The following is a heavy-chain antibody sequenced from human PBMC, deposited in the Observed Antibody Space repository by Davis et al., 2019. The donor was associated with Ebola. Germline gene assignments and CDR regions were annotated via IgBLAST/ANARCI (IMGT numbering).Heavy chain of an antibody. CDR2: IYYSGST. D-gene: IGHD1-26*01. Sequence: SETLSLTCTVSGGSISSSSYYWGWIRQPPGKGLEWIVSIYYSGSTYYNPSLRSRVTISVDTSRNQFSLKLSSATAADTAVYYCARPWYSGTYYDAYDIWGQGTMVAVSS. J-gene: IGHJ3*02. CDR1: GGSISSSSYY. CDR3: ARPWYSGTYYDAYDI. V-gene: IGHV4-39*01.